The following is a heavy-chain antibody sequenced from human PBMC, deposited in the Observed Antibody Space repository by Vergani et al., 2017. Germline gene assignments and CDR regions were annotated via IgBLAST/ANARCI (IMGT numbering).Heavy chain of an antibody. CDR1: GFTFSSHA. Sequence: EVQLLESGGGLGQPGGSLRLSCAASGFTFSSHAMCWVRQAPGKGLEWVSALSGSGGSTHYADSVKGRFTISRDNSKNTVYLQMNSLRADDTAVYYCAKDKSRCSGDSCTNWYFDLWGRGTLVTVSS. CDR3: AKDKSRCSGDSCTNWYFDL. J-gene: IGHJ2*01. V-gene: IGHV3-23*01. D-gene: IGHD2-15*01. CDR2: LSGSGGST.